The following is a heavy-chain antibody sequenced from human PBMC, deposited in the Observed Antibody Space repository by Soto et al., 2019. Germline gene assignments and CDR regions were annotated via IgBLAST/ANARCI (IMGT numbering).Heavy chain of an antibody. J-gene: IGHJ5*02. CDR2: ISSSSSTI. CDR3: ARESQEDIVVVLAATWFDP. D-gene: IGHD2-15*01. V-gene: IGHV3-48*01. CDR1: GFTFSSYS. Sequence: EVQLVESGGGLVQPGGSLRLSCAASGFTFSSYSMNWVRQAPGKGLEWVSYISSSSSTIYYADSVKGRFTISRDNAKNSLYLQMNSLRAEDTAVYYCARESQEDIVVVLAATWFDPWGQGTLVTVSS.